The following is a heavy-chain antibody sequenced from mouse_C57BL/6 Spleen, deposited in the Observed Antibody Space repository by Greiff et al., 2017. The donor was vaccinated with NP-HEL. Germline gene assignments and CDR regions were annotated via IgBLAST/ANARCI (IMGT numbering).Heavy chain of an antibody. CDR2: IWRGGST. CDR3: AIPTVVDYAIDY. CDR1: GFSLTSYG. J-gene: IGHJ4*01. V-gene: IGHV2-5*01. D-gene: IGHD1-1*01. Sequence: QVQLKESGPGLVQPSQSLSITCTVSGFSLTSYGVHWVRQSPGKGLEWLGVIWRGGSTAYNAAFMSRLSTTKDNSKSQVFFKMTSQQADDTAIYDCAIPTVVDYAIDYWGQGTSVTVYS.